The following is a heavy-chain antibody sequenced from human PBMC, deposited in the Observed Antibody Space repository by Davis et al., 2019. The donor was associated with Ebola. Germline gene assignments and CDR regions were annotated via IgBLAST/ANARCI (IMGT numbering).Heavy chain of an antibody. Sequence: GESLKISCAASGFTFSDYYMSWIRQAPGKGLEWVSSISSSSSYIYYADSVKGRFTISRDNAKNSLYLQMNSLRAEDTAVYYCARDPEWWSPVGGGFDYWGQGTLVTVSS. CDR3: ARDPEWWSPVGGGFDY. J-gene: IGHJ4*02. CDR1: GFTFSDYY. V-gene: IGHV3-11*06. D-gene: IGHD2-15*01. CDR2: ISSSSSYI.